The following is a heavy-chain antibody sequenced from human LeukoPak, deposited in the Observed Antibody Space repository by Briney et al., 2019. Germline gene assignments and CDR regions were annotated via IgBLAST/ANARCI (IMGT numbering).Heavy chain of an antibody. V-gene: IGHV3-73*01. Sequence: GGSLRLSCAASGFTFSGSAMHWVRQASGKGLEWVGRIRSKANSYATAYAASVKGRFTISRDDSKNTAYLQMNSLKTEDTAVYYCTRADDYGDYDRYYFDYWGQGTLVTVSS. D-gene: IGHD4-17*01. J-gene: IGHJ4*02. CDR3: TRADDYGDYDRYYFDY. CDR1: GFTFSGSA. CDR2: IRSKANSYAT.